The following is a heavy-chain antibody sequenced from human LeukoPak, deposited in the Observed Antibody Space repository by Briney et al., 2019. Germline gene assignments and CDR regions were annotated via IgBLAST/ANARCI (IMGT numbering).Heavy chain of an antibody. V-gene: IGHV4-4*02. CDR3: ARDYCSSTSCYLDY. Sequence: PSETLSLTCAVSGGSISSSNWWSWVRQPPGKGLEWIGEIYHSGSTNYNPSLKSRVTISVDKSKNQFSLKLSSVTAADTAVYYCARDYCSSTSCYLDYWGQGTLVTVSS. CDR1: GGSISSSNW. D-gene: IGHD2-2*01. J-gene: IGHJ4*02. CDR2: IYHSGST.